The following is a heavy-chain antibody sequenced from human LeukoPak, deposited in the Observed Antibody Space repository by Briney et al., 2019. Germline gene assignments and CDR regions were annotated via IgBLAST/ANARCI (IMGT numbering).Heavy chain of an antibody. Sequence: SETLSLTCTVSGGSISSGGYYCSWIRQHPGKGLEWIGYIYYSGSANYNPSLKSRVTISAETSKSQCSLWLTSVTATDTAVYYCARHGGGGGSYPRVFDFWGQGALVTVSS. J-gene: IGHJ4*02. D-gene: IGHD1-26*01. CDR3: ARHGGGGGSYPRVFDF. V-gene: IGHV4-31*03. CDR1: GGSISSGGYY. CDR2: IYYSGSA.